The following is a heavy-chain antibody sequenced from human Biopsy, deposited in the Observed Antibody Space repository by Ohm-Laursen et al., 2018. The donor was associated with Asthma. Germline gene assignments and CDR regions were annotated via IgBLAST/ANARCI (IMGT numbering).Heavy chain of an antibody. CDR3: ARGDSSNWSHYYFDY. J-gene: IGHJ4*02. V-gene: IGHV3-30*14. D-gene: IGHD3-22*01. Sequence: SLRLSCAASGFMFSDYVFHWVRQAPGKGLEWVAIISYDGTNTYYADSVKGRFTISRDYSKNTLYLQMHSLRAEDTAVYYCARGDSSNWSHYYFDYWGQGTLVTVSS. CDR1: GFMFSDYV. CDR2: ISYDGTNT.